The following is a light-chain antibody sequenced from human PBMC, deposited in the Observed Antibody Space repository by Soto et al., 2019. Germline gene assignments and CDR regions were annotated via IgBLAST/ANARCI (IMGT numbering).Light chain of an antibody. CDR2: WAS. Sequence: DIVMTQSPDSLAVSLGERATINCKSSQSLLYSSNNKNYLAWYQQKSGQPPKLLIYWASTRESGVPDRLSGSGSGTEFALTISSLQAEDVALYYCQQYYSPPVTFGGGTKVEIK. J-gene: IGKJ4*01. V-gene: IGKV4-1*01. CDR3: QQYYSPPVT. CDR1: QSLLYSSNNKNY.